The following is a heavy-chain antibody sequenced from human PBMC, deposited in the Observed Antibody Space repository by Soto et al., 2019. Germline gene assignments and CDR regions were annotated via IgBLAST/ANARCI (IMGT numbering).Heavy chain of an antibody. CDR3: ARDSWAKVCSGGSCYPNYSYSMDF. CDR1: GFTFSSYS. V-gene: IGHV3-21*01. Sequence: GGSLRLSCAASGFTFSSYSMNWVRQAPGKGLEWVSSISSSSSYIYYADSVKGRFTISRDNAKNSLYLQMNSLRAEDTAVYYCARDSWAKVCSGGSCYPNYSYSMDFCGKGITVT. D-gene: IGHD2-15*01. J-gene: IGHJ6*03. CDR2: ISSSSSYI.